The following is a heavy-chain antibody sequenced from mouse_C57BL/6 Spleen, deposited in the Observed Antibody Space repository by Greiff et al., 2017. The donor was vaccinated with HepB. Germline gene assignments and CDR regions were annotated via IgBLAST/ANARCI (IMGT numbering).Heavy chain of an antibody. J-gene: IGHJ2*01. Sequence: VQLQQSGAELVRPGASVKLSCKASGYTFTDYYINWVKQRPGQGLEWIARIYPGSGNTYYNEKFKGKATLTAEKSSSTAYMQLSSLTSEDSAVYFCARLGEDYFDYWGQGTTLTVSS. CDR1: GYTFTDYY. V-gene: IGHV1-76*01. CDR2: IYPGSGNT. CDR3: ARLGEDYFDY.